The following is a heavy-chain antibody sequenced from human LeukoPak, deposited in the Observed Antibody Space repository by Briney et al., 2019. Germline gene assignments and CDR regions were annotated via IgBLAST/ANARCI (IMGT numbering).Heavy chain of an antibody. J-gene: IGHJ6*02. CDR3: ARGPAAAANSLYYYYGMDV. D-gene: IGHD6-13*01. Sequence: PSETLSLTCTVSGGSISSGGYYWSWIRQLPGKGLEWIGYIYYSGSTYYNPSLKSRVTISVDTSKNQFSLKLSSVTAADTAVYYCARGPAAAANSLYYYYGMDVWGQGTTVTVSS. CDR1: GGSISSGGYY. V-gene: IGHV4-31*03. CDR2: IYYSGST.